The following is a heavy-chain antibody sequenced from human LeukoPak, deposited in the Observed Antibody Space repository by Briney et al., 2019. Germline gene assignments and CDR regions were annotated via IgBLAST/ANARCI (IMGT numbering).Heavy chain of an antibody. CDR2: IRYDGSNK. Sequence: PGGSLRLSCAASGFTFSSYGMHWVRQAPGKGLEWVAFIRYDGSNKYYADSVKGRFTISRDNSKNTLYLQMNSLRAEDTAVYYCAKDPSRSPKDIVVVPAAIRDDAFDIWGQGTMVTVSS. J-gene: IGHJ3*02. CDR3: AKDPSRSPKDIVVVPAAIRDDAFDI. V-gene: IGHV3-30*02. CDR1: GFTFSSYG. D-gene: IGHD2-2*02.